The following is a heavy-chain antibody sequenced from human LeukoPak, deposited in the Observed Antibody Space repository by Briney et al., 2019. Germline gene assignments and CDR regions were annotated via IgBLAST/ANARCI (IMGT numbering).Heavy chain of an antibody. V-gene: IGHV3-23*01. Sequence: PGGSLRLSCAASGFTFNRFAINSVRQAPGKGLEWVSAISDTGDRTWYADSVKGRFTISRDNSRNTVYVHLNSLRAEDTAVYYCAKDIGGYRGFDYWGQGTLVTVSS. CDR1: GFTFNRFA. J-gene: IGHJ4*02. CDR2: ISDTGDRT. CDR3: AKDIGGYRGFDY. D-gene: IGHD3-16*02.